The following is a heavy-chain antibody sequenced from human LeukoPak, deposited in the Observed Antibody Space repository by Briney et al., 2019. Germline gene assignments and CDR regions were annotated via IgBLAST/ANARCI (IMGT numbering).Heavy chain of an antibody. CDR2: IYHSGST. Sequence: SETLSLTCAVSGGSISSSNWWSWVRQPPGKGLEWIGEIYHSGSTNYNPSLKSRVTMSVGKSKNQFSLKLSSVTAADTAVYYCARQSGYSNGFDYWGQGTLVTVSS. CDR3: ARQSGYSNGFDY. V-gene: IGHV4-4*02. J-gene: IGHJ4*02. CDR1: GGSISSSNW. D-gene: IGHD5-18*01.